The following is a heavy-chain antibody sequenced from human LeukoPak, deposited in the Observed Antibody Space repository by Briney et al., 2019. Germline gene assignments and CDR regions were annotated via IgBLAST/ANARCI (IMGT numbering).Heavy chain of an antibody. Sequence: PGGALRLLRAASGYPHHRYNKNGARQPPGRGLVYVTSISSSSSYKLYADSVKDRFNISRDNAKNALYLQMNSLRAEDTAVYYCAREGYCSGGSCPYYFDYWGQGTLVTVSS. J-gene: IGHJ4*02. V-gene: IGHV3-21*01. D-gene: IGHD2-15*01. CDR3: AREGYCSGGSCPYYFDY. CDR1: GYPHHRYN. CDR2: ISSSSSYK.